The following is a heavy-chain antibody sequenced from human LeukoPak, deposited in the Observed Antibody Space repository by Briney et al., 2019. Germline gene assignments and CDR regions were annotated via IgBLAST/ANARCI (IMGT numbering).Heavy chain of an antibody. CDR3: ARGAQVANYGGNSDFDY. D-gene: IGHD4-23*01. V-gene: IGHV4-34*01. CDR2: INHSGST. J-gene: IGHJ4*02. CDR1: GGSFSGYY. Sequence: PSETLSLTCAVYGGSFSGYYWSWIRQPPGKGLEWIGEINHSGSTNYNPSLKSRVTISVDTSKNQFSLKLSSVTAADTAVYYCARGAQVANYGGNSDFDYWGQGTLVTVSS.